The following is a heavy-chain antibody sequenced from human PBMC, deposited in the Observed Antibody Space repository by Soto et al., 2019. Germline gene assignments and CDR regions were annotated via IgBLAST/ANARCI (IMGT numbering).Heavy chain of an antibody. Sequence: ASVKVSCKASGYTFTSYGISWVRQAPGQGLEWMGWISAYNGNTNYAQKLQGRVTMTTDTSTSTVYMELRSLRSEDTAVYYRARSAVADSAFDIWGKGTMVPVSS. J-gene: IGHJ3*02. D-gene: IGHD6-19*01. CDR2: ISAYNGNT. CDR1: GYTFTSYG. V-gene: IGHV1-18*01. CDR3: ARSAVADSAFDI.